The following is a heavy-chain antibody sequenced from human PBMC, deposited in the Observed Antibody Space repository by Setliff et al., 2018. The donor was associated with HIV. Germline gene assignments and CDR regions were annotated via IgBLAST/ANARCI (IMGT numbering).Heavy chain of an antibody. J-gene: IGHJ4*02. CDR3: ARGNNDLESFDY. CDR2: IYASGKT. V-gene: IGHV4-4*07. CDR1: GGSISSHF. D-gene: IGHD3-3*01. Sequence: SETLSLTCTVSGGSISSHFWNWIRQPAGKGLEWIGRIYASGKTTFNPSLKSRVRMSVDTSKNQFSLKLTSVTASDTAVYYCARGNNDLESFDYWGQGALVTVS.